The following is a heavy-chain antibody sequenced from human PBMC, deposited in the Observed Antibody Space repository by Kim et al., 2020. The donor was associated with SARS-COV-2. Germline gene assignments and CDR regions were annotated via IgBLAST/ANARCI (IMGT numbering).Heavy chain of an antibody. CDR3: AKAGGVEYSPFDP. D-gene: IGHD2-8*01. V-gene: IGHV3-30*02. Sequence: YADSANGRFTVSRDNAKNPLYLRRNSLRPEETAVYYCAKAGGVEYSPFDPWGQGTLVTVSS. J-gene: IGHJ5*02.